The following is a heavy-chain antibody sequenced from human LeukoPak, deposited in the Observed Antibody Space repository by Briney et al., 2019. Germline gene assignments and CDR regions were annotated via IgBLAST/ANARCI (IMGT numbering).Heavy chain of an antibody. V-gene: IGHV1-18*01. Sequence: SVKVSCKASGYTFTNYGITWVRQAPGHGLEWMGWISANNGNTNYAQKLQGRVTMTRDTSTSTVYMELRSLRSDDTAVYFCARVVVVTAASAFDIWGQGTMVTVSS. CDR2: ISANNGNT. CDR1: GYTFTNYG. D-gene: IGHD2-21*02. J-gene: IGHJ3*02. CDR3: ARVVVVTAASAFDI.